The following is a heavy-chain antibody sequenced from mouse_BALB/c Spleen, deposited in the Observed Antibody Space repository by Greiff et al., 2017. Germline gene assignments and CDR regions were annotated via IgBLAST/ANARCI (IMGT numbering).Heavy chain of an antibody. CDR2: ISTGSSTI. CDR1: GFTFSSFG. Sequence: VQLVESGAGLVQPGGSRKLSCAASGFTFSSFGMHWVRQAPEKGLEWVGYISTGSSTIYYAATVKGRFTIARDTRKNTLFLQMTNPKSEDTAMYDCARSKPAAMDYWGQGTPVTVS. CDR3: ARSKPAAMDY. D-gene: IGHD6-1*01. J-gene: IGHJ4*01. V-gene: IGHV5-17*02.